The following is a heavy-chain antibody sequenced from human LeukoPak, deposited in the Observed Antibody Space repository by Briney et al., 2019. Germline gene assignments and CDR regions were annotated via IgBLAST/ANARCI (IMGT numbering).Heavy chain of an antibody. CDR2: ISGSGGGN. D-gene: IGHD3-22*01. CDR3: AKRGVVIRVILVGFHKEAYYFDS. J-gene: IGHJ4*02. Sequence: GGSLRLSCAVAGITFSNYGMSWVRQAPGKGLEWVAGISGSGGGNNYADSVKVRFTISRDNPRNTLYLQMNSVRAEDTAVYFCAKRGVVIRVILVGFHKEAYYFDSWGQGALVTVSS. V-gene: IGHV3-23*01. CDR1: GITFSNYG.